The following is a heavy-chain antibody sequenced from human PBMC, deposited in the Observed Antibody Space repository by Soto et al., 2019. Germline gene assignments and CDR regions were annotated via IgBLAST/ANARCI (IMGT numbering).Heavy chain of an antibody. J-gene: IGHJ4*02. V-gene: IGHV3-30*03. D-gene: IGHD3-3*01. CDR3: ARPGGDFWSGHNFFDY. CDR2: ISNDGSYQ. Sequence: QVQLVKSGGGVVQPGRSLRISCEASGFTFSPFVMHWVRQAPGKGLAWSAFISNDGSYQYYADSVKGRFTIPRDNSKNTRYLQMNNLRPEDTAVYYCARPGGDFWSGHNFFDYWGQGTLGTVSS. CDR1: GFTFSPFV.